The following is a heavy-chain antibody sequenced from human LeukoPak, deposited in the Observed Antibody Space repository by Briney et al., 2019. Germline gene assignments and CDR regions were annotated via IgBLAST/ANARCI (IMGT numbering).Heavy chain of an antibody. D-gene: IGHD3-9*01. J-gene: IGHJ4*02. V-gene: IGHV4-39*01. CDR1: GGSISSSGYY. Sequence: SETLSLTCTVSGGSISSSGYYWGWIRQPPGKGLEWIGSIYYSGSTYYNPSLKSRVTISVDTSKNQFSLKLSSVTAADTAVYYCARPFYDILTGSLTFDYWGQGTLVTVSS. CDR3: ARPFYDILTGSLTFDY. CDR2: IYYSGST.